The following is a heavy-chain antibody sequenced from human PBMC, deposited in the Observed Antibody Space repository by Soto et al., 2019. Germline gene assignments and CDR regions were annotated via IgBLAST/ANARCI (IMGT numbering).Heavy chain of an antibody. CDR3: ARPTGGHDAGGNYMDV. CDR2: IIPIVGLT. J-gene: IGHJ6*03. V-gene: IGHV1-69*02. Sequence: QVQLLQSGSEVKKPGSSVKVSCRASGGSLSSYPVTWVRQAPGQGLEWMGRIIPIVGLTNYAQKFQGRVTLTADKSTSTAYMELSSLRSDDTAVYYCARPTGGHDAGGNYMDVWGKGTMVIVSS. D-gene: IGHD2-8*02. CDR1: GGSLSSYP.